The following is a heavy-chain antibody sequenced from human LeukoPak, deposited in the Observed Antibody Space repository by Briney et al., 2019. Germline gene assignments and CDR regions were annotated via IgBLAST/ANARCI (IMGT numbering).Heavy chain of an antibody. J-gene: IGHJ6*03. CDR2: MSPNSGNT. CDR1: GYTFTSYD. D-gene: IGHD3-3*01. Sequence: APVKVSCKASGYTFTSYDINWVRQATGQGLEWMGWMSPNSGNTGYAQKFQGRVTMTRNTSISTAYMELSSLRSEDTAVYYCARGHPYYDFWSGFPSYYYYYYMDVWGKGTTVTVSS. V-gene: IGHV1-8*01. CDR3: ARGHPYYDFWSGFPSYYYYYYMDV.